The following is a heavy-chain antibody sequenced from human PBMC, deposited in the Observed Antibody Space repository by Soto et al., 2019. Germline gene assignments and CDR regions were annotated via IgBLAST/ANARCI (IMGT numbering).Heavy chain of an antibody. CDR3: ARWPQLEPRFDY. J-gene: IGHJ4*02. Sequence: PSETLSLTCIVSGGSISSSSYSWAWIRQPPGKGLEWIGTMYYSVNTYYNPSLESRVTISVDTSKNQFSLKLSSVTAADTAVYYCARWPQLEPRFDYWGQGTLVTVSS. D-gene: IGHD1-1*01. V-gene: IGHV4-39*07. CDR2: MYYSVNT. CDR1: GGSISSSSYS.